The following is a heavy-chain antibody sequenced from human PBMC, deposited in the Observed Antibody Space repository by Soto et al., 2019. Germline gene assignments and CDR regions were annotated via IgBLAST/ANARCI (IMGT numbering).Heavy chain of an antibody. V-gene: IGHV1-2*04. Sequence: GASVKVSCKASGYTFTGYYMHWVRQAPGQGLEWMGWINPNSGGTNYAQKFQGWVTMTRDTSISTAYMELSRLRSDDTAVYYCAREALTRKLDAFDIWGQGTMVTVSS. D-gene: IGHD3-16*02. CDR1: GYTFTGYY. CDR2: INPNSGGT. J-gene: IGHJ3*02. CDR3: AREALTRKLDAFDI.